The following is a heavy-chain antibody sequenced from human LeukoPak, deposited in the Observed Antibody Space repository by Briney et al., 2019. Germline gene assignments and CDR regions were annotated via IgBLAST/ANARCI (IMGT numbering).Heavy chain of an antibody. CDR1: GFTFDDYA. Sequence: GGSLRLSCAASGFTFDDYAMHWVRQAPGKGLEWVSGISWNSGSIGYADSVKGRFTISRDNAKNTLYLQMNSLRAEDTAVYYCARSRFVDTPEDYWGQGTLVTVSS. D-gene: IGHD5-18*01. J-gene: IGHJ4*02. CDR3: ARSRFVDTPEDY. V-gene: IGHV3-9*01. CDR2: ISWNSGSI.